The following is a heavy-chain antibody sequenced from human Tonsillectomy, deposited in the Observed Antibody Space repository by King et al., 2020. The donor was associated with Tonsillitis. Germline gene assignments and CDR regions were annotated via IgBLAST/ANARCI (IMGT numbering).Heavy chain of an antibody. CDR3: ARAAPDYSNAVDY. CDR1: GGSISSGDYY. J-gene: IGHJ4*02. D-gene: IGHD4-11*01. V-gene: IGHV4-30-4*01. CDR2: IYYSGST. Sequence: QLQESGPGLVKPSQTLSLTCTVSGGSISSGDYYWSWIRQPPGKGLEWIGYIYYSGSTYYNPSLKSRVTISVDTSKNQFSLKLSPETAADTAVYYCARAAPDYSNAVDYWGQGTLVTVSS.